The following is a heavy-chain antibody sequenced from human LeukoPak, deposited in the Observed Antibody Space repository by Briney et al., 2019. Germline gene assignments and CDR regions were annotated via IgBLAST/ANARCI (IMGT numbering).Heavy chain of an antibody. CDR3: TRSGVVGAPRDFDC. Sequence: ASVKVSCKASGYTFSSYYIHWVRQAPGQGLQWMGIVNPTDGGTQYAQNFQGRVTMTRDTSTSTVYMELSSLTSEDTAVYFCTRSGVVGAPRDFDCWGQGTLITVSS. CDR2: VNPTDGGT. J-gene: IGHJ4*02. CDR1: GYTFSSYY. D-gene: IGHD2-15*01. V-gene: IGHV1-46*01.